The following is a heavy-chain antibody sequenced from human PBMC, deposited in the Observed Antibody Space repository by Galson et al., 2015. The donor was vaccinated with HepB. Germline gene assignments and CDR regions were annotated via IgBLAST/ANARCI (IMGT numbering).Heavy chain of an antibody. CDR3: ARDRITGYSGYDYLFDP. D-gene: IGHD5-12*01. CDR2: IWYDGGNK. CDR1: GFTFSSYD. Sequence: SLRLSCAASGFTFSSYDMHWVRQAPGKGLEWVTVIWYDGGNKYYADSVKGLFTISRDNSKNTLYLQMNSLRAEDTAVYYCARDRITGYSGYDYLFDPWGQGTLVTVSS. J-gene: IGHJ5*02. V-gene: IGHV3-33*01.